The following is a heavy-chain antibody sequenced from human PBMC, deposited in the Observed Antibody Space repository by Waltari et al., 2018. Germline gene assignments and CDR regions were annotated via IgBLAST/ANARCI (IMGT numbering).Heavy chain of an antibody. CDR1: GFNFSSYW. J-gene: IGHJ4*02. Sequence: EVRLVESGGGLVQPGGSLRLSCAASGFNFSSYWMSWVRQAPGKGLEWVANIKKDGSDKYEVDSVEGRFTVSRDNAKNSLYLQMNSLRAEDTAVYYCTRVYWPRGFDYWGQGTLVTVSS. V-gene: IGHV3-7*01. CDR3: TRVYWPRGFDY. D-gene: IGHD2-8*02. CDR2: IKKDGSDK.